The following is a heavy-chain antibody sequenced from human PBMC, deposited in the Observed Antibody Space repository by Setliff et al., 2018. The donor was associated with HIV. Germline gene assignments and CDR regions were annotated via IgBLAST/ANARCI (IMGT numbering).Heavy chain of an antibody. V-gene: IGHV4-31*03. CDR2: IFHSGDT. Sequence: PSETLSLTCSVSGVSVGSGDYYWHWIRQHPEKALEWIGYIFHSGDTYYNPSLKSRISMSVDTSKNQISLELTSLTAADTAVYYCATRPRIAARPFDYWGQGMLVTVSS. CDR1: GVSVGSGDYY. CDR3: ATRPRIAARPFDY. D-gene: IGHD6-6*01. J-gene: IGHJ4*02.